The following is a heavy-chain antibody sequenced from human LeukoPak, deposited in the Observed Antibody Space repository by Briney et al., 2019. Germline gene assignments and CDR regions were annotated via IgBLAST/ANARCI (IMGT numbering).Heavy chain of an antibody. V-gene: IGHV3-74*01. CDR3: TRDTFGARDS. Sequence: GGSLRLSCGASGYSFSAYWMHWVRQGPGKGLVWASRINEDGSSTSYAEPVRGRFTISRDNARNTLYLQMNSLRAEDAAVYYCTRDTFGARDSWGQGTLVTVSS. CDR2: INEDGSST. D-gene: IGHD3-10*01. J-gene: IGHJ4*02. CDR1: GYSFSAYW.